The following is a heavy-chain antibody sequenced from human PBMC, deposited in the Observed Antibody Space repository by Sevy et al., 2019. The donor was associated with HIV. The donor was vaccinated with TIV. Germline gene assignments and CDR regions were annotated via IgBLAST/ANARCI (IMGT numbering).Heavy chain of an antibody. CDR2: IRSDGSDK. Sequence: GGSLRLSCAASGFTFSGSGMHWVRQAPGKGLEWVAFIRSDGSDKWYRDSVKGRFTISRDNSKSTLFLQMNSLRSEDTALYYCAQDYCVSNGCYLYWFDPWGQGTLVTVSS. CDR3: AQDYCVSNGCYLYWFDP. CDR1: GFTFSGSG. V-gene: IGHV3-30*02. J-gene: IGHJ5*02. D-gene: IGHD2-2*01.